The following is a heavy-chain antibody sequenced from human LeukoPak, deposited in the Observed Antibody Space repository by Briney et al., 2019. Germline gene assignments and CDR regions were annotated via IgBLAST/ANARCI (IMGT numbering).Heavy chain of an antibody. V-gene: IGHV1-69*01. CDR3: ARGNLERTYYDILTGTYGMDV. J-gene: IGHJ6*04. D-gene: IGHD3-9*01. CDR1: GGTFSSYA. Sequence: SVKVSCKASGGTFSSYAISWVQQAPGQGLEWMGGIIPIFGTANYAQKFQGRVTITADESTSTAYMELSSLRSEDTAVYYCARGNLERTYYDILTGTYGMDVWGKGTTVTVSS. CDR2: IIPIFGTA.